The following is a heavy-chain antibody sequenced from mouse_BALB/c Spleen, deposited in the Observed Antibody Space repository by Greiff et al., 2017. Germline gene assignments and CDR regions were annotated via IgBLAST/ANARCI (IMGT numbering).Heavy chain of an antibody. CDR3: ARFRPLITGRGYFDY. D-gene: IGHD2-4*01. J-gene: IGHJ2*01. CDR2: INPYNDGT. Sequence: VHVKQSGPELVKPGASVKMSCKASGYTFTSYVMHWVKQKPGQGLEWIGYINPYNDGTKYNEKFKGKATLTSDKSSSTAYMELSSLTSEDSAVYYCARFRPLITGRGYFDYWGQGTTLTVSS. V-gene: IGHV1-14*01. CDR1: GYTFTSYV.